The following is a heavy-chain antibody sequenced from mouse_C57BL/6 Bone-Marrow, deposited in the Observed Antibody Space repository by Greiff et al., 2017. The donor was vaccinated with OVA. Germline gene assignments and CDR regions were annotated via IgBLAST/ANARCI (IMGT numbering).Heavy chain of an antibody. J-gene: IGHJ3*01. CDR1: GFTFSNYW. Sequence: EVQLQQSGGGLVQPGGSMKLSCVASGFTFSNYWMNWVRQSPEKGLEWVAQIRLKSDNYATHYAESVKGRFTISRDDSKSSVYLQMNNLRAEDTGIYYCTERPWFAYWGQGTLVTVSA. CDR2: IRLKSDNYAT. V-gene: IGHV6-3*01. CDR3: TERPWFAY.